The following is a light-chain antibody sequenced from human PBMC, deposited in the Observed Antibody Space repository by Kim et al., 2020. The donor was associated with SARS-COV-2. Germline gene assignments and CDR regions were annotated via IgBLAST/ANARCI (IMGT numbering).Light chain of an antibody. CDR3: QQWKT. J-gene: IGKJ1*01. V-gene: IGKV3-20*01. CDR2: GAS. CDR1: QSVSSTH. Sequence: EIVLTQSPGTLSLSPGETATLSCRTSQSVSSTHLTWYQQSRGQAPRLLIYGASSRATGIPDRFSGSGSGTDFTLTISRLEPEDFAVYYCQQWKTFGQGTKVDIK.